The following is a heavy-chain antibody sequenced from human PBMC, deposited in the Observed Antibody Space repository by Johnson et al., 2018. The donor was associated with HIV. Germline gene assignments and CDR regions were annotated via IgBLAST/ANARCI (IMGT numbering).Heavy chain of an antibody. CDR2: ISYDGSNK. CDR1: GFTFTSYA. J-gene: IGHJ3*01. D-gene: IGHD3-16*01. Sequence: QVQLVESGGGVVQPGRSLRLSCAASGFTFTSYAMHWVRQAPGKGLEWVAVISYDGSNKYYADSVKGRFTISRDNAKNSLYLQMNSLRADDTAVYYCARGLWLTPDVFDFWGQGTMVTVSS. V-gene: IGHV3-30-3*01. CDR3: ARGLWLTPDVFDF.